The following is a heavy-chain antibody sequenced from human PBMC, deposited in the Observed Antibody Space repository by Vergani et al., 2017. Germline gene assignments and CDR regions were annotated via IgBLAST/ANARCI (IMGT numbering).Heavy chain of an antibody. Sequence: QVQLVQSGAEVKKPGASVKVSCKASGYTFTSYGISWVRQAPGQGLEWMGWISAYNGNTNYAQKLQGRVTMTTDTSTSTAYMERRSLRSDDTAFYDCAREIGYCSSSSCDNWFDPWGQGTLVTVSS. CDR3: AREIGYCSSSSCDNWFDP. D-gene: IGHD2-2*01. CDR1: GYTFTSYG. CDR2: ISAYNGNT. V-gene: IGHV1-18*01. J-gene: IGHJ5*02.